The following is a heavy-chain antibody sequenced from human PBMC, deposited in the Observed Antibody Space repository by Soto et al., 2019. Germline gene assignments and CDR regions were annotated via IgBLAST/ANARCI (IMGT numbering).Heavy chain of an antibody. CDR1: GFAFSNYG. Sequence: PGGSLRLSCAASGFAFSNYGIHWVRQAPGKGLEWVTAISFDGSNKYYLDSVKGRFTVSRDNSKNTLYLLMDSLRGEDRAVYYCAKDLGQRQVIGYYYGMDVWGHGTTVTVYS. CDR3: AKDLGQRQVIGYYYGMDV. V-gene: IGHV3-30*18. D-gene: IGHD3-22*01. CDR2: ISFDGSNK. J-gene: IGHJ6*02.